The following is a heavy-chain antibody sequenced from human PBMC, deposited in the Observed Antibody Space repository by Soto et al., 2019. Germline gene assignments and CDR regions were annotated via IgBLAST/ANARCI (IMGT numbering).Heavy chain of an antibody. V-gene: IGHV1-2*04. J-gene: IGHJ3*02. CDR1: GYTFTGYY. D-gene: IGHD2-15*01. CDR3: ASCSGGSCANFDAFDI. Sequence: ASVKVSCKASGYTFTGYYMHWVRQAPGQGLEWMGWINPNSGGTNYAQKFQGWVTMTRDTSIGTAYMELSRLRSDDTAVYYCASCSGGSCANFDAFDIWGQGTMVTVSS. CDR2: INPNSGGT.